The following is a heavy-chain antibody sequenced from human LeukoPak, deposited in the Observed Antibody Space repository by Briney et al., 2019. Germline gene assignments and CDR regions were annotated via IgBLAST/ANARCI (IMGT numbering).Heavy chain of an antibody. J-gene: IGHJ6*02. Sequence: SPSETLSLTCTVSGGSISGSSYYWGWIRQPPGKGLEWIGTIHYTGSTYYNSSLKSRVTISVDTSKNQFSLKLSSVTAADTAVYYCARDSPINDYGMDVWGQGTTVTVSS. V-gene: IGHV4-39*02. CDR2: IHYTGST. D-gene: IGHD2-8*01. CDR1: GGSISGSSYY. CDR3: ARDSPINDYGMDV.